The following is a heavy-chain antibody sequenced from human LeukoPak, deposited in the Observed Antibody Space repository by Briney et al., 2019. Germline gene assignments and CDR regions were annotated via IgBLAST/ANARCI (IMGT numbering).Heavy chain of an antibody. CDR3: AKDRIVSGGMGAAGY. J-gene: IGHJ4*02. D-gene: IGHD1-26*01. V-gene: IGHV3-23*01. Sequence: GGSLRLSCAASGFTFSNYAMSWVRQAPGKGLEWVSGISGSGDSTYSADSVKGRFAISRDNSKNTLYLQMNSLTAEDTAVYYCAKDRIVSGGMGAAGYWGQGTLVIVAS. CDR1: GFTFSNYA. CDR2: ISGSGDST.